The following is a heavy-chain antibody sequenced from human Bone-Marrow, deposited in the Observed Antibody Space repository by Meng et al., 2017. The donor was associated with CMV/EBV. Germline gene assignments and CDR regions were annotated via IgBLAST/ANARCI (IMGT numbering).Heavy chain of an antibody. CDR3: ARSDGGNSEGRFDP. D-gene: IGHD4-23*01. CDR2: INHSGSV. Sequence: SETLSLTCTVSGYSISSGYYWGWIRQPPGKGLEWIGNINHSGSVYYNPSLQSRVTLSMDTSKNHFSLTVNSVTAADTAVYYCARSDGGNSEGRFDPWGQGNLVNVDS. J-gene: IGHJ5*02. CDR1: GYSISSGYY. V-gene: IGHV4-38-2*02.